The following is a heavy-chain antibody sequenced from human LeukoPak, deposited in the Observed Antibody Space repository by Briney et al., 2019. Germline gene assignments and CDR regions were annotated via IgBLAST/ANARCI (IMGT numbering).Heavy chain of an antibody. Sequence: PSETLSLTCAVYGGSFSSDYYWSWVRQPPGEGLGWIGEIHHSGPTNYNPSLKRRVSISPDKSRNQFTLILNSVTAADTAVYYCARNAAYNMDCWGQGTLVTVPS. CDR3: ARNAAYNMDC. D-gene: IGHD3-10*01. CDR1: GGSFSSDYY. V-gene: IGHV4-4*02. J-gene: IGHJ4*02. CDR2: IHHSGPT.